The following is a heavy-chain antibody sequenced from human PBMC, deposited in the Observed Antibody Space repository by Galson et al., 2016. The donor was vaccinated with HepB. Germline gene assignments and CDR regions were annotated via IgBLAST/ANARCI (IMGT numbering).Heavy chain of an antibody. D-gene: IGHD2-8*02. CDR2: VNHEGTS. CDR3: ARERGGYCTETTCERGQLLF. V-gene: IGHV4-34*01. Sequence: SETLSLTCAVYGEAFSGYFWTWIRQSPGKGLEWIGEVNHEGTSNYNPTLKSRVTVSVDTSKNQFSLKLRSVTAADAAVDFCARERGGYCTETTCERGQLLFWGQGTPVIVSS. J-gene: IGHJ4*02. CDR1: GEAFSGYF.